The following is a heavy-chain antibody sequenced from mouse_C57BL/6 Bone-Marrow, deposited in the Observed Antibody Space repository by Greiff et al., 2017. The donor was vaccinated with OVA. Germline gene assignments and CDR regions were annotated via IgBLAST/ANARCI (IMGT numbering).Heavy chain of an antibody. Sequence: DVKLQESGGDLVKPGGSLKLSCAASGFTFSSYGMSWVRQTPDKRLEWVATISSGGSYTYYPDSVKGRFTISRDNAKNTLYLQMSSLKSEDTAMYYCARRGWFAYWGQGTLVTVSA. CDR3: ARRGWFAY. J-gene: IGHJ3*01. CDR2: ISSGGSYT. CDR1: GFTFSSYG. V-gene: IGHV5-6*02.